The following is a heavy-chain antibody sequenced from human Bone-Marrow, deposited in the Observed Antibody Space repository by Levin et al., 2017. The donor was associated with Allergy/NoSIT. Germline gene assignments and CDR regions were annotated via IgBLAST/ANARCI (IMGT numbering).Heavy chain of an antibody. CDR3: ARGPGIGAVAGHREYY. J-gene: IGHJ4*02. CDR1: GYTFTSYD. CDR2: MNPNSGNT. D-gene: IGHD6-19*01. Sequence: ASVKVSCKASGYTFTSYDINWVRQATGQGLEWMGWMNPNSGNTGYAQKFQGRVTMTRNTSISTAYMELSSLRSEDTAVYYCARGPGIGAVAGHREYYWGQGTLVTVSS. V-gene: IGHV1-8*01.